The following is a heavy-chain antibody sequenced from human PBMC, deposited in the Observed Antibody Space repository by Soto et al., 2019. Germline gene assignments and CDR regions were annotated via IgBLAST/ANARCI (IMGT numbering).Heavy chain of an antibody. D-gene: IGHD3-10*01. CDR2: ISGSGGRT. V-gene: IGHV3-23*01. J-gene: IGHJ4*02. Sequence: PGGSLRLSCAASGFTFSSYGMHWVRQAPGKGLEWVSGISGSGGRTYYADSVKGRFTISRDNSKNTLYLQMNSLRAEDTAVYYCAKQSASDVYFDYWGQGTLVTVSS. CDR1: GFTFSSYG. CDR3: AKQSASDVYFDY.